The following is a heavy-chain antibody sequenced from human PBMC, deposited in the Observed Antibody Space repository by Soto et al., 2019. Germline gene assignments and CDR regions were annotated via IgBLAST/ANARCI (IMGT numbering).Heavy chain of an antibody. J-gene: IGHJ4*02. CDR1: GDSFSRFA. CDR2: IIPLFDTP. D-gene: IGHD6-19*01. CDR3: ARGPEYNGGWYYFDY. Sequence: VHLVQSGAEVKKPGSSVTVSCKTSGDSFSRFAVSWVRQAPGQGLEWMGGIIPLFDTPNYAQKFRGRVTITADESTGTAILELSSLTSDDTAIYYCARGPEYNGGWYYFDYWGQGTLVSVSS. V-gene: IGHV1-69*12.